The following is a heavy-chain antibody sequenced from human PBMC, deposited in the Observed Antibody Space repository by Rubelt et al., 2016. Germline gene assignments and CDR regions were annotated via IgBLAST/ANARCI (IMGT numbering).Heavy chain of an antibody. Sequence: QVQLQESGPGLVKPSETLSLTCTVSGGSIRNYYWSWIRQPPGKGLEWLGYIYSSGRTTYNPSFKRRVTISVDTSKKQFSLSLSSMSAADTAVYYCARVDPLEAAAALDSWGQGIRVAVSS. V-gene: IGHV4-59*01. J-gene: IGHJ4*02. D-gene: IGHD6-13*01. CDR2: IYSSGRT. CDR3: ARVDPLEAAAALDS. CDR1: GGSIRNYY.